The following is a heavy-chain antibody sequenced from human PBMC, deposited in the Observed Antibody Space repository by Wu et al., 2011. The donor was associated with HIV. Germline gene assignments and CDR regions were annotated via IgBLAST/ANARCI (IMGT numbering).Heavy chain of an antibody. CDR3: VRDGGGEFMFDN. V-gene: IGHV1-46*01. J-gene: IGHJ4*02. Sequence: VQLVQSGAEVKKPGASVKVSCKASGYSFTSYYMHWVRQAPGQGPEWMGIINPSGGSTKYARKFQGRVTLTRDTLITTTYMELTGLTSDDTAVYYCVRDGGGEFMFDNWGQGTLVTVSS. CDR1: GYSFTSYY. D-gene: IGHD3-16*01. CDR2: INPSGGST.